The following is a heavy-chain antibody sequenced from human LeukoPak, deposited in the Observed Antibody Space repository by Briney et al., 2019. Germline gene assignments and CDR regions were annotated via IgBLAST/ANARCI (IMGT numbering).Heavy chain of an antibody. CDR1: GYTFTSYY. D-gene: IGHD3-22*01. CDR2: INPSGGST. CDR3: ARGPKAYYFDSSGYVFDY. J-gene: IGHJ4*02. Sequence: GASVKVSCKASGYTFTSYYMHWVRQAPGQGLEWMGIINPSGGSTSYAQKFQGRVTMTRNTSISTAYMELSSLRSEDTAVYYCARGPKAYYFDSSGYVFDYWGQGTLVTVSS. V-gene: IGHV1-46*01.